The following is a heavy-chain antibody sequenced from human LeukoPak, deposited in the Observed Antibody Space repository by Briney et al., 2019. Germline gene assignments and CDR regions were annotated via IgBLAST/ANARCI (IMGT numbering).Heavy chain of an antibody. CDR2: INPNSGGT. Sequence: GASVKVSCKASGYTFTGYYMHWVRQAPGQGLEWMGWINPNSGGTNYAQEFQGRVTMTRDTSISTAYMELSRLRSDDTAVYYCARDSIAAAGTDPFYYYYYGMDVWGQGTTVTVSS. V-gene: IGHV1-2*02. J-gene: IGHJ6*02. CDR3: ARDSIAAAGTDPFYYYYYGMDV. CDR1: GYTFTGYY. D-gene: IGHD6-13*01.